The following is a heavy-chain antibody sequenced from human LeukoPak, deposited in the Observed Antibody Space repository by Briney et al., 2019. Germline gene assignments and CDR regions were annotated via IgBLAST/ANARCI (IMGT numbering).Heavy chain of an antibody. Sequence: SRGSLRLSCAASGFTFNSYAMSWGRQAPGKGLEWASGISGSGATTSYADSVKGRFTISKDNSKKTLHLRMNSLRAEDTAVYYCAKGVFEYSSSSVWFDPWGQGTLVTVSS. J-gene: IGHJ5*02. D-gene: IGHD6-6*01. CDR3: AKGVFEYSSSSVWFDP. V-gene: IGHV3-23*01. CDR1: GFTFNSYA. CDR2: ISGSGATT.